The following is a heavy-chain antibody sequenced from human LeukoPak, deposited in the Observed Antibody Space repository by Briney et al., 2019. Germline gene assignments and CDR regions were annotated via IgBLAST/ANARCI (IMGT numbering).Heavy chain of an antibody. D-gene: IGHD5-12*01. CDR1: GFTFSGYA. Sequence: GRSPRLSCAASGFTFSGYAMHWVRQAPGKGLEWVAVISYDGSNKYYADSVKGRFTISRDNSKNTLYLQMNSLRTEDTAVYYCARNVEMATIMMEYYFDYWGQGTLVTVSS. V-gene: IGHV3-30-3*01. CDR2: ISYDGSNK. CDR3: ARNVEMATIMMEYYFDY. J-gene: IGHJ4*02.